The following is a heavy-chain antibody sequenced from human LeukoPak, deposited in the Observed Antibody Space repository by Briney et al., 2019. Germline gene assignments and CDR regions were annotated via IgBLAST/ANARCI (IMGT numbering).Heavy chain of an antibody. CDR1: GFTFSDYY. CDR2: ISSSGSTI. J-gene: IGHJ4*02. CDR3: AREQYYDILTGSYPGLDY. D-gene: IGHD3-9*01. V-gene: IGHV3-11*01. Sequence: GGPLRLSCAASGFTFSDYYMSWIRQAPGKGLEWVSYISSSGSTIYYADSVKGRFTISRDNAKNSLYLQMNSLRAEDTAVYYCAREQYYDILTGSYPGLDYWGQGTLVTVSS.